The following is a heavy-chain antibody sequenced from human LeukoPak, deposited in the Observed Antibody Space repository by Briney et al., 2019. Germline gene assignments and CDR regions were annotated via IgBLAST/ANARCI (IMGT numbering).Heavy chain of an antibody. J-gene: IGHJ4*02. CDR2: IKTDGSLI. CDR3: ARDLNWETY. D-gene: IGHD7-27*01. Sequence: GGSLRLSCVASGFTFSNYWMSWVRQAPGKGLEWVANIKTDGSLIYYVDSVKGRFTISRDNAKNSLYLQMNSLRVEDTAVYYCARDLNWETYWGQGTLVSVSS. V-gene: IGHV3-7*01. CDR1: GFTFSNYW.